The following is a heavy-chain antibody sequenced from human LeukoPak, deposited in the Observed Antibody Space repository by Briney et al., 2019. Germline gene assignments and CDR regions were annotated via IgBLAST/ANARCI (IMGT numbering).Heavy chain of an antibody. Sequence: GESLKISCKGSGYYFTNYWMAWVRQMPGKGLEYMGFIYPGENNIRYSPPFQGQVTISADKSISTAYLQWSSLKASGTAMYYCARLCLGSGRDFDYWGQGTLVTVSS. CDR1: GYYFTNYW. D-gene: IGHD3-10*01. V-gene: IGHV5-51*01. J-gene: IGHJ4*02. CDR2: IYPGENNI. CDR3: ARLCLGSGRDFDY.